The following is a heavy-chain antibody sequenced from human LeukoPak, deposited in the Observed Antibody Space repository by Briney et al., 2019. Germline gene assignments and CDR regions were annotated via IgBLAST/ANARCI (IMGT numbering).Heavy chain of an antibody. CDR2: IKQDGSEK. J-gene: IGHJ4*02. V-gene: IGHV3-7*01. CDR3: TRDTGGIGSYPDY. CDR1: GFTFRNYW. Sequence: PGGSLRLSCTASGFTFRNYWMTWVRQTPGKGLEWVANIKQDGSEKYFWDSVKGRFTISRDNAKNSVYLQMNSLRVEDTGVYYCTRDTGGIGSYPDYWSQGTLVTVSS. D-gene: IGHD1-26*01.